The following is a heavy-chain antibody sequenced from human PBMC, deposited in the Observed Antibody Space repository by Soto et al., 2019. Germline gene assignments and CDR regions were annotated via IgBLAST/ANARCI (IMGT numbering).Heavy chain of an antibody. Sequence: GGSLRLSSAASGFTFSSYAMSWVRQAPGKGLEWVSAISGSGGSTYYADSVKGRFTISRDNSKNTLYLQMNSLRAEDTAVYYCAKDLGAPDAFDVWGQGTMVTVSS. CDR1: GFTFSSYA. CDR2: ISGSGGST. V-gene: IGHV3-23*01. J-gene: IGHJ3*01. CDR3: AKDLGAPDAFDV. D-gene: IGHD3-16*01.